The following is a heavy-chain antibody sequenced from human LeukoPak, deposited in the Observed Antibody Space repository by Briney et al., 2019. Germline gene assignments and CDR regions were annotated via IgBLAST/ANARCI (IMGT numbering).Heavy chain of an antibody. CDR1: GGTFSSYA. Sequence: SCKASGGTFSSYAMSWVRQAPGKGLEWVSAISGSGGSTYYADSVKGRFTISRDNSKNTLYLQMNSLRAEDTAVYYCAKDAEMAAYFDYWGQGTLVTVSS. D-gene: IGHD2-15*01. CDR2: ISGSGGST. CDR3: AKDAEMAAYFDY. J-gene: IGHJ4*02. V-gene: IGHV3-23*01.